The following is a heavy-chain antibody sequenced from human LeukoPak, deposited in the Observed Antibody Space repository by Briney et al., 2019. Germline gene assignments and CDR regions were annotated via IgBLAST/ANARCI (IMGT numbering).Heavy chain of an antibody. V-gene: IGHV3-7*01. CDR2: IKQDGSEK. CDR3: AKEEEFGVQYFDY. Sequence: PGGSLRLSCAASGFTFSSYWMSWVRQAPGKGLEWVANIKQDGSEKYYVDSVKGRFTISRDNAKNSLYLQMNSLRAEDTAVYYCAKEEEFGVQYFDYWGQGTLVTVSS. J-gene: IGHJ4*02. CDR1: GFTFSSYW. D-gene: IGHD3-10*01.